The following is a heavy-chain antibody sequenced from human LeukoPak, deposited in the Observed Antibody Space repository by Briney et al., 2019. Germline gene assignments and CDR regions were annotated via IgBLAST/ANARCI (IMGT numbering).Heavy chain of an antibody. D-gene: IGHD6-13*01. CDR2: ISYSGTT. Sequence: PSETLSLTCTVSGGSISSSSYYRDWIRQPPGRGLEWIGSISYSGTTYYNPSLKSRVTISVDTSKNQFSLKLSSVTAADSAIYYCARRRIAAIDYWGQGTLVTVSS. CDR1: GGSISSSSYY. CDR3: ARRRIAAIDY. J-gene: IGHJ4*02. V-gene: IGHV4-39*01.